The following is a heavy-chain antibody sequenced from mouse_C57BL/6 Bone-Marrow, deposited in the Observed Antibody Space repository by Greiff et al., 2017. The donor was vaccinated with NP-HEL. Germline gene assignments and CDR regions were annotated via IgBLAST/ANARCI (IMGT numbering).Heavy chain of an antibody. CDR1: GYTFTDYY. CDR3: ARRDGYPYFDY. D-gene: IGHD2-3*01. Sequence: QVHVKQSGPELVKPGASVKISCKASGYTFTDYYINWVKQRPGQGLEWIGWIFPGSGSTYYNEKFKGKATLTVDKSSSTAYMLLSSLTSEDSAVYFCARRDGYPYFDYWGQGTTLTVSS. V-gene: IGHV1-75*01. J-gene: IGHJ2*01. CDR2: IFPGSGST.